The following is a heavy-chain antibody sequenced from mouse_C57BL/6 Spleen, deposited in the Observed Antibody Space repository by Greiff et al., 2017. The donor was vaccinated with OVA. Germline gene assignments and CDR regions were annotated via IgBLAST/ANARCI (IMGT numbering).Heavy chain of an antibody. CDR2: ISSGSSTI. CDR3: AREGDYGYFDY. D-gene: IGHD2-4*01. J-gene: IGHJ2*01. Sequence: DVKLVESGGGLVKPGGSLKLSCAASGFTFSDYGMHWVRQAPEKGLEWVAYISSGSSTIYYADTVKGRFTISRDNAKNTLFLQMTSLRSEDTAMYYCAREGDYGYFDYWGQGTTLTVSS. V-gene: IGHV5-17*01. CDR1: GFTFSDYG.